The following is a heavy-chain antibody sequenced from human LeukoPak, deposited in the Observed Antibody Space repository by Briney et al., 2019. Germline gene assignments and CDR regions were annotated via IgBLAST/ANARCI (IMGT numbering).Heavy chain of an antibody. D-gene: IGHD5-12*01. CDR2: ISYDGSNK. J-gene: IGHJ6*02. V-gene: IGHV3-30-3*01. Sequence: GGSLRLSCAASGFTFSSYAMHWVRQAPGKGLEWVAVISYDGSNKYYADSVKGRFTISRDNSKNTLYLQMSSLRAEDTAVYYCASFRATPTGYYGMDVWGQGTTVTVSS. CDR3: ASFRATPTGYYGMDV. CDR1: GFTFSSYA.